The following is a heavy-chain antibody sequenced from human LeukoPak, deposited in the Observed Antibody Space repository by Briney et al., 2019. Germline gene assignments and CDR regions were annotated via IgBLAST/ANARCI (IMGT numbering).Heavy chain of an antibody. V-gene: IGHV3-48*01. CDR2: ITSSSSTL. CDR1: GFTLSTYS. J-gene: IGHJ4*02. Sequence: AGGSLRLSCAASGFTLSTYSMNWVRQAPGKGQERVSYITSSSSTLYYADSVKGRFTISRDNAKNSLYLQMNSLRVEDTAVYYCARDAPTNGVWYSGFDFWGQGTLVTVSS. D-gene: IGHD2-8*01. CDR3: ARDAPTNGVWYSGFDF.